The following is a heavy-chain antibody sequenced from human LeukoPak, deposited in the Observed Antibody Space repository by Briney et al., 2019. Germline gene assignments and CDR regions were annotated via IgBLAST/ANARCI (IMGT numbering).Heavy chain of an antibody. Sequence: ASVRVCCKAAGYTFTGYYMHWVRQAPGQGLEWVGWINPNSGGTNYAQTYQGRVTMTSDTSISTAYTELSTLRTDDTAVYYCARGVPENVLLRFGEPARSYYFDSCGPGTLVTVSS. CDR1: GYTFTGYY. CDR2: INPNSGGT. CDR3: ARGVPENVLLRFGEPARSYYFDS. D-gene: IGHD3-10*01. J-gene: IGHJ4*02. V-gene: IGHV1-2*02.